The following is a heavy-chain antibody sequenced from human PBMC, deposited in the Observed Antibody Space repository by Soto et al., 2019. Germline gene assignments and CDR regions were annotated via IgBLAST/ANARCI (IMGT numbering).Heavy chain of an antibody. CDR3: NSYPDFWGGHTPL. J-gene: IGHJ4*02. V-gene: IGHV3-15*07. D-gene: IGHD3-3*01. Sequence: EVQLVESGGGLVQPGGSLRLSCAASGFSITNTWMHWVRQAPGKGLEWVGRVKSKADGGTADYAAPVKGRFTVSRDDSKNTQYLQMNSLKMEDTAVYYCNSYPDFWGGHTPLWGQGTLVTGSS. CDR1: GFSITNTW. CDR2: VKSKADGGTA.